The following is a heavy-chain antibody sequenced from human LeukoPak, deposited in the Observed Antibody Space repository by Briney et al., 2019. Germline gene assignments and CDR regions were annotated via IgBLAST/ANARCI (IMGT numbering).Heavy chain of an antibody. V-gene: IGHV4-4*07. J-gene: IGHJ4*02. CDR2: TYTSGST. CDR1: GGSISSYY. D-gene: IGHD1-14*01. CDR3: AREARSSITQDY. Sequence: PSETLSLTCTVSGGSISSYYWSWIRQPAGKGLERIGRTYTSGSTNYNPSLKSRVTVSVDTSKNQFSLKLNSVTAADTAVYYCAREARSSITQDYWGQGTLVTVSS.